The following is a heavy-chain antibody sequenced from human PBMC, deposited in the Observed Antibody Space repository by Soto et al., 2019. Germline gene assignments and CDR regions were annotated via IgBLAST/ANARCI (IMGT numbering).Heavy chain of an antibody. Sequence: EVPLLESGGGLLQPGGSLRLSCAASGFTFSSYAINWVRQAPGKGLEWVSSISAAGTTTHYADSVKGRFTVSRDNSKNTLYLLMNSLRADEDTAVYYCAKDRGGYNYYYGMDVWGRGTTVTVSS. CDR1: GFTFSSYA. J-gene: IGHJ6*02. CDR2: ISAAGTTT. D-gene: IGHD3-3*01. CDR3: AKDRGGYNYYYGMDV. V-gene: IGHV3-23*01.